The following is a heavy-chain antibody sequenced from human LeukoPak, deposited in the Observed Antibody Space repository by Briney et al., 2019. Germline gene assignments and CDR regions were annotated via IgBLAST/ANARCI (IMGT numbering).Heavy chain of an antibody. CDR3: ARDQARDKTGNYYYYYYGMDV. V-gene: IGHV3-11*06. Sequence: GRSLRLSCAASGFTFSDYYMSWIRQAPGKGLEWVSYISSSSSYTNYADSVKGRFTISRDNAKNSLYLQMNSLRAEDTAVYYCARDQARDKTGNYYYYYYGMDVWGKGTTVTVSS. CDR1: GFTFSDYY. J-gene: IGHJ6*04. D-gene: IGHD3-9*01. CDR2: ISSSSSYT.